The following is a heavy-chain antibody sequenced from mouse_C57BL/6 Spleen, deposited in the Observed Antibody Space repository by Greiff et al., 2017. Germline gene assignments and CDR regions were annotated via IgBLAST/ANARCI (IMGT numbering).Heavy chain of an antibody. Sequence: VQLQQSGPELVKPGDSVKISCKASGYSFTGYFMNWVMQSHGKSLEWSGRINPYNGDTFYNPKFKGKATLTVDKPSSTAHMELRSLTSEDSAVYDCASGPSYFDYWGQGTTLTVSS. V-gene: IGHV1-20*01. CDR3: ASGPSYFDY. CDR2: INPYNGDT. CDR1: GYSFTGYF. J-gene: IGHJ2*01.